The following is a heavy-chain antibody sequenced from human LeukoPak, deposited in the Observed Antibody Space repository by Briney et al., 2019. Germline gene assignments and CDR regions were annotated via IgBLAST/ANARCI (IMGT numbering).Heavy chain of an antibody. Sequence: PSETLSLTCTVSGGSTSSYYWSWIRQPPGKGLEWIRYIFHSGSTNYNPSLKSRVTISVDTSKNQFSLKLSSVTAADTAVYYCARHGAWLRNNWFDPWGQGTLVTVSS. J-gene: IGHJ5*02. CDR2: IFHSGST. CDR1: GGSTSSYY. CDR3: ARHGAWLRNNWFDP. V-gene: IGHV4-59*08. D-gene: IGHD5-12*01.